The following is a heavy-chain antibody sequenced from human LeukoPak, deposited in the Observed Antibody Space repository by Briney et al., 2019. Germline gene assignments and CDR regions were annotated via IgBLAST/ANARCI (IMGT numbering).Heavy chain of an antibody. CDR3: ALVVTVHYYQYYYMDV. V-gene: IGHV3-23*01. CDR1: GFIFSHYG. J-gene: IGHJ6*03. CDR2: ITSRSTT. Sequence: QSGGSLRLSCAASGFIFSHYGMNWVRQAPGRGLEWVSGITSRSTTYYADSVKGRFTISRDNSRNTLHLQMNRLRAEDSAVYYCALVVTVHYYQYYYMDVWGQGTTVTISS. D-gene: IGHD2-21*02.